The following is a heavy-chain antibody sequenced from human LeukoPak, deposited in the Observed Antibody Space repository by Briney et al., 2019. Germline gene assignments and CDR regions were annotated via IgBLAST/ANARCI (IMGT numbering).Heavy chain of an antibody. CDR2: IYYSGST. V-gene: IGHV4-59*12. CDR1: GGSMTTYY. Sequence: PSETLSLTCTVSGGSMTTYYWSWIRQPPGKGLEWIGYIYYSGSTYYNPSLKSRVTISVDTPKNQFSLKLSSVTAADTAVYYCARGVTGSPYWGYFDYWGQGTLVTVSS. CDR3: ARGVTGSPYWGYFDY. D-gene: IGHD1-20*01. J-gene: IGHJ4*02.